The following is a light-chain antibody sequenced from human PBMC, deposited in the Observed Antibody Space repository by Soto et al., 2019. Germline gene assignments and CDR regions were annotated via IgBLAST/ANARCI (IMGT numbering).Light chain of an antibody. Sequence: QSALTQPPSASGSPGQSVTISCTGTSSDVGGYNYVSWYQQYPGKAPKLMIYEVSKRPSGVPDRFSGSKSANTASLTVSGLQAEDEADYYCSSYAGSNKFVVFGGGTKLTVL. CDR1: SSDVGGYNY. CDR2: EVS. CDR3: SSYAGSNKFVV. V-gene: IGLV2-8*01. J-gene: IGLJ2*01.